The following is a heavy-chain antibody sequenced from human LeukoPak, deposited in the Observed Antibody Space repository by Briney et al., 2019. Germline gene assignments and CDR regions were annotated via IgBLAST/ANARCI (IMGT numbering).Heavy chain of an antibody. CDR1: GFTFSSYS. Sequence: GGSLRLSCAASGFTFSSYSMNWVRQAPGKGLEWVSSISRSTSYIYYADSVKGRFAISRDNANNSLYLQMNSLRAEDTAVYYCARDLTRDHWFDPWGQGTLVTVSS. D-gene: IGHD7-27*01. CDR2: ISRSTSYI. CDR3: ARDLTRDHWFDP. J-gene: IGHJ5*02. V-gene: IGHV3-21*01.